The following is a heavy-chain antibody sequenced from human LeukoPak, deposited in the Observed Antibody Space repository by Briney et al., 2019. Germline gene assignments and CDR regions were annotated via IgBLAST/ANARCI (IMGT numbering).Heavy chain of an antibody. Sequence: GRSLRLSCAASGFTFSSYAMNWVRQAPGKGLEWVSAISVSAGSTYYADSVKGRFTISRDNSKNTLYLQMNSLRAEDTAVYYCAKDSNSGYDSYYFDYWGQGTLVTVSS. CDR1: GFTFSSYA. D-gene: IGHD5-12*01. CDR2: ISVSAGST. V-gene: IGHV3-23*01. CDR3: AKDSNSGYDSYYFDY. J-gene: IGHJ4*02.